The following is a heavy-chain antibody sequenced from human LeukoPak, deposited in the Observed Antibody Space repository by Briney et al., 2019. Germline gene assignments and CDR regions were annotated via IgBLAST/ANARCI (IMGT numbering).Heavy chain of an antibody. J-gene: IGHJ6*03. D-gene: IGHD5-24*01. CDR1: GGSISSYY. Sequence: SETLSLTCTVSGGSISSYYWSWIWQPPGKGLEWIGYIYYSGSTNYNPSLKSRVTISVDTSKNQFSLKLSSVTAADTAVYYCARVSWGWLQTPYHYYYMDVWGKGTTVTVSS. CDR2: IYYSGST. CDR3: ARVSWGWLQTPYHYYYMDV. V-gene: IGHV4-59*01.